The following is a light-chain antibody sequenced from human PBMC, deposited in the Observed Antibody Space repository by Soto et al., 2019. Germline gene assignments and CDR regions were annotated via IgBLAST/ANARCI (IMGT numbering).Light chain of an antibody. CDR1: HNIERW. V-gene: IGKV1-5*01. CDR3: QHYYSDSGA. CDR2: DAS. Sequence: IQMTQYPSNLSASVGDRVAINWRASHNIERWMAWYQQKPGKAPSLLIFDASTLHSGVPSRFSGSGSGTDLTLTISSLQPDDFATYYSQHYYSDSGAYGQGTKVDIK. J-gene: IGKJ1*01.